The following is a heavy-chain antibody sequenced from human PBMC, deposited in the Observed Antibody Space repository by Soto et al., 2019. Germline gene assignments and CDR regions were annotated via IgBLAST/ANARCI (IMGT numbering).Heavy chain of an antibody. CDR1: GCTFTGYF. D-gene: IGHD3-3*01. V-gene: IGHV1-2*02. CDR3: ERGGGTILAPLP. J-gene: IGHJ5*02. Sequence: GAAVKVSCKASGCTFTGYFIHWVRQPAGQGLEWMGWINPNSGATKYAQKFQGRVTMTRDTSISTAYMELTLLRSDDTAIYYCERGGGTILAPLPWGEGTLVTVSS. CDR2: INPNSGAT.